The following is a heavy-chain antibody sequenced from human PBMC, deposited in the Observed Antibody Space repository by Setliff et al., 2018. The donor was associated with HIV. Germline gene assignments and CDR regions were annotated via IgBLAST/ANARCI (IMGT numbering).Heavy chain of an antibody. D-gene: IGHD6-13*01. CDR3: ARSSSSWSGWFDP. CDR1: GGSISSYY. J-gene: IGHJ5*02. Sequence: SETLSLTCTVSGGSISSYYWSWIRQPPGKGLEWIGNIYSSGSTNYKSSLKSRVTISVDTSKNQFSLKLSSVTAADTAVYYCARSSSSWSGWFDPWGQGTLVTVSS. CDR2: IYSSGST. V-gene: IGHV4-4*09.